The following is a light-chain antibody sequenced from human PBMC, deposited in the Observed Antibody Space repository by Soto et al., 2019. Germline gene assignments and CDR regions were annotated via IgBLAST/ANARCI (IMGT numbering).Light chain of an antibody. J-gene: IGKJ1*01. CDR2: GAS. CDR1: QSVSSSY. V-gene: IGKV3-20*01. CDR3: QQYGSSPRT. Sequence: EIGLTQSPGTLSLSPGERATLSCRASQSVSSSYLAWYQQKPSQAPRLLIYGASSRATGIPDRFSGSGSGTDFTLTISRLEPEDFAVYYCQQYGSSPRTFGQGTKVDIK.